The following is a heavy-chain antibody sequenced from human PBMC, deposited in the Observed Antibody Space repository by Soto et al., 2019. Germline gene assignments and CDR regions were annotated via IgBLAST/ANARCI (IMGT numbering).Heavy chain of an antibody. J-gene: IGHJ6*01. V-gene: IGHV1-18*01. CDR2: ISAYNGNT. D-gene: IGHD5-18*01. Sequence: ASVKVSCKASGYTFASYAISWMRQAPGXGLEWMGWISAYNGNTNYAQKLQGRVTMTTDTSTSTAYMELRSLRSDDTAVYYCARSFGGRIQLWLNPSSYGMEDWGQGTTVNVYS. CDR3: ARSFGGRIQLWLNPSSYGMED. CDR1: GYTFASYA.